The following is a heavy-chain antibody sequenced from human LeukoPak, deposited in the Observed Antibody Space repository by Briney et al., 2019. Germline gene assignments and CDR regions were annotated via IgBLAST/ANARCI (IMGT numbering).Heavy chain of an antibody. V-gene: IGHV3-15*01. J-gene: IGHJ4*02. Sequence: GGSLRLSCAASGFTFSNTWMSWVRQAPGKGLEWVARIKSKTEGETIDYSAPVKGRFTISRDDSKNTLYLQMNSLKTEDTAVYYCATDSYTVVTPGVGCWGQGTLVTVSS. CDR2: IKSKTEGETI. CDR3: ATDSYTVVTPGVGC. CDR1: GFTFSNTW. D-gene: IGHD4-23*01.